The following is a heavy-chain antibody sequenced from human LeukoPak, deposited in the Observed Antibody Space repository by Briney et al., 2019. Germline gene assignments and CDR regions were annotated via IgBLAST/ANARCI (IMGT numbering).Heavy chain of an antibody. Sequence: GASVKVSCKASGYTFTSYGISWVRQAPGQGLEWMGGFNPEDGETFYAQKFQGRVNMTEDTSTDTAYMELSSLSYDDTAVYYCATDGAGDYLNHWGQGTLVTVSS. CDR1: GYTFTSYG. CDR2: FNPEDGET. V-gene: IGHV1-24*01. D-gene: IGHD4-17*01. J-gene: IGHJ4*02. CDR3: ATDGAGDYLNH.